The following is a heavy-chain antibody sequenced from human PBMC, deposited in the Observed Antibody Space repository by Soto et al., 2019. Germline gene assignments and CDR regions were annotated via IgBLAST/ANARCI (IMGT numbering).Heavy chain of an antibody. V-gene: IGHV4-30-4*01. Sequence: SETLSLTCTVSGGSISSVDYYWSWVRQSPEKGVEWIGYIYYTGSTYYSPSLKSRVSISIDTSKNQFSLNLTSVTAADTAVYYCARDPMPDQYYYGMDVWGQGTTVTVSS. CDR3: ARDPMPDQYYYGMDV. D-gene: IGHD2-2*01. CDR2: IYYTGST. J-gene: IGHJ6*02. CDR1: GGSISSVDYY.